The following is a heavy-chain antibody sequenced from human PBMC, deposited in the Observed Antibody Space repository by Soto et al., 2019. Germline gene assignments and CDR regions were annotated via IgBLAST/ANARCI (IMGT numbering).Heavy chain of an antibody. D-gene: IGHD5-18*01. CDR2: ISYEGSTK. V-gene: IGHV3-30*18. J-gene: IGHJ6*02. Sequence: GGSLRLSCSASAFTFSSYGMHWVRPAPSKELEWVAVISYEGSTKYYAETVKGRFTISRDNSKKTRYLQMNSLRDEDKAVDKCAKDGPGYSYGYERDYYYYGMDVWGQGTTFTISS. CDR1: AFTFSSYG. CDR3: AKDGPGYSYGYERDYYYYGMDV.